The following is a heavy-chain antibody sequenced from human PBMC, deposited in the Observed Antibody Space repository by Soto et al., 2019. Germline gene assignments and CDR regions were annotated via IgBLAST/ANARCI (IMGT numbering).Heavy chain of an antibody. V-gene: IGHV1-69*13. J-gene: IGHJ4*02. CDR3: ARCQFGGYYFGAHDYFDY. Sequence: SVKVSCKASGGTFSSYAISWVRQAPGQGLEWMGGITPIFGTANYAQKFQGRVTITADESTSTAYMELSSLRSEDTAVYYCARCQFGGYYFGAHDYFDYWGQGTLVTVSS. CDR2: ITPIFGTA. CDR1: GGTFSSYA. D-gene: IGHD3-22*01.